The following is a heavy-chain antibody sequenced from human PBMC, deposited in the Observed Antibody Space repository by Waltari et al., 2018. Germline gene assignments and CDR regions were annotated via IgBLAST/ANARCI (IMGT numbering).Heavy chain of an antibody. CDR1: GFTFSSYW. J-gene: IGHJ4*02. V-gene: IGHV3-23*04. Sequence: EVQLVESGGGLAKPGGSLRLSCAASGFTFSSYWMTWVRQAPGKGLEWVSVINSGGGSTYYADSVKGRFTISRDNSKNTLSLQMNSLRAEDTAVYYCAKKSGYGSNGLIDYWGQGVLVTVSS. D-gene: IGHD5-12*01. CDR3: AKKSGYGSNGLIDY. CDR2: INSGGGST.